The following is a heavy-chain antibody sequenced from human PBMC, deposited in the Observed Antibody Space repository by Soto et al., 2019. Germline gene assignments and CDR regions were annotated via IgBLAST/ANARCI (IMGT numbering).Heavy chain of an antibody. Sequence: QVQLVQSGAEVKKPGASGKVSCKASGYTFTSYGISWARQAPGQGLEWMGWISAYNGNTNYAQKRQGRVTMTTDTSTSTAYMELRRVRSDDTAVYYCASLVPALGSYWFAPWGQGTLVTVSS. CDR1: GYTFTSYG. J-gene: IGHJ5*02. D-gene: IGHD2-2*01. V-gene: IGHV1-18*01. CDR2: ISAYNGNT. CDR3: ASLVPALGSYWFAP.